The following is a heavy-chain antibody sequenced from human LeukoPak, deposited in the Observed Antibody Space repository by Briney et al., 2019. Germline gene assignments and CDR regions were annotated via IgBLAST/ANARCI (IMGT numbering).Heavy chain of an antibody. CDR1: GGSISSGSYY. D-gene: IGHD4-17*01. J-gene: IGHJ4*02. V-gene: IGHV4-61*02. CDR3: ARESFYGDSD. CDR2: ICTSGST. Sequence: PSQTLSLTCTVSGGSISSGSYYWSWIRQPAGKGLEWIGRICTSGSTNYNPSLKSRVTISVDTSKNQFSLKLSSVTAADTAVYYCARESFYGDSDWGQGTLVTVSS.